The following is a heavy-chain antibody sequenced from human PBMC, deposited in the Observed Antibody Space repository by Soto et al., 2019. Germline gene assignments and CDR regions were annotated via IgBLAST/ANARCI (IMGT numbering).Heavy chain of an antibody. Sequence: PGGSLRLSCAASGFTFSSYAMHWVRQAPGKGLEWVAVISYDGGNKYYADSVKGRFTISRDNSKNTLYLQMNSLRAEDTAVYFCAKRRGAGGHFDYWGQGALVTVSS. V-gene: IGHV3-30-3*01. CDR3: AKRRGAGGHFDY. D-gene: IGHD2-15*01. CDR2: ISYDGGNK. CDR1: GFTFSSYA. J-gene: IGHJ4*02.